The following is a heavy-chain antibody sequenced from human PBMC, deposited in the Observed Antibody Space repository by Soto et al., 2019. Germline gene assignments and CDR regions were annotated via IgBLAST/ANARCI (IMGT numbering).Heavy chain of an antibody. CDR3: ARDTNSGYDYFDY. CDR2: IYSGGST. D-gene: IGHD5-12*01. CDR1: GFTVSSNY. J-gene: IGHJ4*02. Sequence: GGSLRLSCAASGFTVSSNYMSWVRQAPGKGLEWVSVIYSGGSTYYADSVKGRFTISRDNSKNTLYLQMNSLRAEDTAVYYCARDTNSGYDYFDYWGQGTLVTVSS. V-gene: IGHV3-66*01.